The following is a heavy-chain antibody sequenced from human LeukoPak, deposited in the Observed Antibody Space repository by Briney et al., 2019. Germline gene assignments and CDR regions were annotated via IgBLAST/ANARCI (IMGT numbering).Heavy chain of an antibody. J-gene: IGHJ4*02. Sequence: SETLSLTCAVSGGSISSSSSNCWTWVRQPPGKGLEWIGEIYYSGATNYNPSLKSRVTMLLDKSNNQFSLKLYSVTAADTAVYYCARNGGNSDFDYWGQGTLVTVSS. V-gene: IGHV4-4*02. CDR3: ARNGGNSDFDY. D-gene: IGHD4-23*01. CDR2: IYYSGAT. CDR1: GGSISSSSSNC.